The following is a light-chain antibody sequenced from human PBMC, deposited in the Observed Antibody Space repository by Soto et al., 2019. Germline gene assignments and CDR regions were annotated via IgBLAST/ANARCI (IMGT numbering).Light chain of an antibody. Sequence: DIQMSQSPSTLSGSVGDRVTITCRASQTISSWLAWYQQKPGKAPKLLIYKASTLKSGVQSRFSGSGYGTELTLTYSSLQSDDFASYYCQHYGCYSERFGQGNKAE. CDR2: KAS. V-gene: IGKV1-5*03. CDR1: QTISSW. J-gene: IGKJ1*01. CDR3: QHYGCYSER.